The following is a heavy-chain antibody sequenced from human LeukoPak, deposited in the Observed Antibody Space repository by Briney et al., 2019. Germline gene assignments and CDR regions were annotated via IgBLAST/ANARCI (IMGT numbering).Heavy chain of an antibody. J-gene: IGHJ4*02. Sequence: PGGSLRLSCAASGFTFSSYAMSWVRQAPGKGLEWVSAISGSGGSTYYADSVKGRFTISRDNSKNTLFLQMNTLGAEDTALFYCAKSPAAPYYFDYWGQGTLVTVSS. D-gene: IGHD6-13*01. CDR3: AKSPAAPYYFDY. CDR1: GFTFSSYA. CDR2: ISGSGGST. V-gene: IGHV3-23*01.